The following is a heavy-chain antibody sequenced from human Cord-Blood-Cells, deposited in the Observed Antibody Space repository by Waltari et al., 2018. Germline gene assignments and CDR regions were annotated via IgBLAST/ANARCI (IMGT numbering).Heavy chain of an antibody. CDR1: GGSISSGSYY. J-gene: IGHJ1*01. V-gene: IGHV4-61*09. CDR2: IYTSGST. D-gene: IGHD6-6*01. CDR3: ATYRGSSSLEYFQH. Sequence: QVQLQESGPGLVKPSQTLSLTCTVSGGSISSGSYYWSWIRQPAGKGLEWIGYIYTSGSTNNNPSLKSRVTISVDTSKNQFSRKLSSVTAADTAVYYCATYRGSSSLEYFQHWGQGTLVTVSS.